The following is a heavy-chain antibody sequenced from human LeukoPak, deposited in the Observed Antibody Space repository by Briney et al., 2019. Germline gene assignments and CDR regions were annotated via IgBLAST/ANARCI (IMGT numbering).Heavy chain of an antibody. CDR1: GYTFTGYY. J-gene: IGHJ4*01. CDR3: ARGDGDYVGNDY. CDR2: IIPNSGGT. D-gene: IGHD4-17*01. V-gene: IGHV1-2*02. Sequence: GASVKVSCKASGYTFTGYYMHWVRQAPGQGLEWMGWIIPNSGGTHYAQNFQGRVTMTRDTSISTAYMAFSRLKSDDTAVYFCARGDGDYVGNDYWGHGTLVTVSS.